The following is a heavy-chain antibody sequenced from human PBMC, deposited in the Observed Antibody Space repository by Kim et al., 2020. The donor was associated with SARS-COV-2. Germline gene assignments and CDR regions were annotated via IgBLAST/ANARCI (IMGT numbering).Heavy chain of an antibody. Sequence: SETLSLTCTVSGGSISSGDYYWSWIRQPPGKGLEWIGYIYYSGSTYYNPSLKSRVTISVDTSQNQFSLKLSSVTAADTAVYYCARGSKTGYSQRKYYYYGMDVWGQGTTVTVSS. CDR3: ARGSKTGYSQRKYYYYGMDV. CDR2: IYYSGST. D-gene: IGHD5-18*01. CDR1: GGSISSGDYY. V-gene: IGHV4-30-4*01. J-gene: IGHJ6*02.